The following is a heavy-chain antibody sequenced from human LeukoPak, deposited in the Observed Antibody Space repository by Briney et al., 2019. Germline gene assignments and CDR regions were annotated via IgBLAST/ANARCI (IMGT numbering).Heavy chain of an antibody. CDR3: ARLMTSEVGFDY. J-gene: IGHJ4*02. Sequence: GGSLRLSCADSGFTFSSYWMSWVRQAPGKGLEWVANIKQDGSEKYYVDSVKGRFSISRDNAKNSLYLQMNRLRAEDTAVYYCARLMTSEVGFDYWGQGTLVTVSS. V-gene: IGHV3-7*05. D-gene: IGHD2-8*01. CDR1: GFTFSSYW. CDR2: IKQDGSEK.